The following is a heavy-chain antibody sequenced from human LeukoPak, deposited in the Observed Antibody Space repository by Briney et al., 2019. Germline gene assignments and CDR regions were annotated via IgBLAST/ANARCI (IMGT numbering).Heavy chain of an antibody. J-gene: IGHJ6*04. V-gene: IGHV3-33*01. D-gene: IGHD3-10*01. CDR3: ARNTMVRGAYYYYGMDV. CDR1: GFTFSSYG. CDR2: IWYDGSNK. Sequence: GGSLRLSCAASGFTFSSYGMHWVRQAPGKGLEGVAVIWYDGSNKYYADSVKGRFTISRDNSKNTLYLQMNSLRAEDTAVYYCARNTMVRGAYYYYGMDVWGKGTTVTVSS.